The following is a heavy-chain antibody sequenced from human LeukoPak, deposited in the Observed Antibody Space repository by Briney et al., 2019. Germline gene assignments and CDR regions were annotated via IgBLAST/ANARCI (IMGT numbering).Heavy chain of an antibody. CDR2: ISGSGGST. D-gene: IGHD2-8*01. V-gene: IGHV3-23*01. J-gene: IGHJ3*01. CDR3: AKASGGNIVLMVY. CDR1: GFTVSSNY. Sequence: GGSLRLSCAASGFTVSSNYMSWVRQAPGKGLEWVSAISGSGGSTYYADSVKGRFTISRDNSKNTLYLQMNSLRAEDTAVYYCAKASGGNIVLMVYWGQGTMVTVSS.